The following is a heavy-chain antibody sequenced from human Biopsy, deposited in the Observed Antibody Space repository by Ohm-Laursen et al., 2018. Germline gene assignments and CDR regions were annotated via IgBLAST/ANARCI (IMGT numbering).Heavy chain of an antibody. CDR2: IYPGGGT. CDR1: GDSTRNYY. V-gene: IGHV4-4*07. CDR3: AGIVLGPTNDAFDI. J-gene: IGHJ3*02. Sequence: SETLSLTCPVSGDSTRNYYWSWIRQAAGKGLEWIGRIYPGGGTIYNPSLKSRVTMSVDTSKNHFSLNLNSVTAADTAVYYCAGIVLGPTNDAFDIWGQGTMVTVSS. D-gene: IGHD1-26*01.